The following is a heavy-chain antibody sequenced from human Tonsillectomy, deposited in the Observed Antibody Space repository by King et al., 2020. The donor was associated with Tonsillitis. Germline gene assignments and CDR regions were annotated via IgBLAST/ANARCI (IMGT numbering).Heavy chain of an antibody. Sequence: VQLQQWGAGLLKPSETLSLTCAVYGGSFSGYYWSWIRQPPGKGLEWIGEINHSGSTNYNPSLKSRVTISVDTSKNQFSLKLSAVTAADTAVYYCARRCYYSDSCCYYEVAPWGQGTLVTVSS. D-gene: IGHD3-22*01. J-gene: IGHJ5*02. V-gene: IGHV4-34*01. CDR3: ARRCYYSDSCCYYEVAP. CDR2: INHSGST. CDR1: GGSFSGYY.